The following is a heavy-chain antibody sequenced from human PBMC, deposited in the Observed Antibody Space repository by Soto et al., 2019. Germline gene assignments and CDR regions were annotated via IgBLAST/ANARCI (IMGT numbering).Heavy chain of an antibody. Sequence: EVQLVESGGVVVQPGGSLRLSCAASGFTFDDYTMHWVRQAPGKGLEWVSLISWDGGSTYYADSVKGRFTISRDNSKNSLYLQMNSLRTEDIALYYCAKDRGYGSGSYYTQSIAHYYYYYCMDVWGQGTTVTVSS. CDR2: ISWDGGST. J-gene: IGHJ6*02. CDR3: AKDRGYGSGSYYTQSIAHYYYYYCMDV. CDR1: GFTFDDYT. V-gene: IGHV3-43*01. D-gene: IGHD3-10*01.